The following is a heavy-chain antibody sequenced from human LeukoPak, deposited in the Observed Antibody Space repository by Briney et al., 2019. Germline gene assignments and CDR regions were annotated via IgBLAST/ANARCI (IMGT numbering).Heavy chain of an antibody. Sequence: GGSLRLSCAASGFTFSNYGMHWVRQAPPKGLEWVAFIRYDGSNKYYAESVKGRFTISRDNSKNTLCLLMNSLRAEDKAVYYCAKDYCSSTSCYATYWGQGTLVTVSS. CDR1: GFTFSNYG. D-gene: IGHD2-2*01. V-gene: IGHV3-30*02. CDR3: AKDYCSSTSCYATY. CDR2: IRYDGSNK. J-gene: IGHJ4*02.